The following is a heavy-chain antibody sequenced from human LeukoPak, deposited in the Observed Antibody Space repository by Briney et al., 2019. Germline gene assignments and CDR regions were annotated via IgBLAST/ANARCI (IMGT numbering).Heavy chain of an antibody. Sequence: QPGRSLRHSCAASGFTFSNYSMHSIRQAPAKGLHWVALISYDGSDKYYAHSVKGRYTISRDKTKNTVYLQIYTMRAEDTAVYYCAKAKIVGAIGDDVFDIWGQGTMVTVSS. D-gene: IGHD1-26*01. J-gene: IGHJ3*02. V-gene: IGHV3-30*18. CDR3: AKAKIVGAIGDDVFDI. CDR2: ISYDGSDK. CDR1: GFTFSNYS.